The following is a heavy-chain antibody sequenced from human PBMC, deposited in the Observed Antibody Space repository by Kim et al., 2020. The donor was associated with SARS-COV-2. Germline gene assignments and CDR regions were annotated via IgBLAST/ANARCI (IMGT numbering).Heavy chain of an antibody. V-gene: IGHV4-4*02. CDR1: GGSISSSNW. CDR3: ARAGTVLRYFDWPLIQDV. D-gene: IGHD3-9*01. Sequence: SETLSLTCAVSGGSISSSNWWSWVRQPPGKGLEWIGEIYHSGSTNYNPSLKSRVTISVDKSKNQFSLKLSSVTAADTAVYYCARAGTVLRYFDWPLIQDVWGQGTTVTVSS. CDR2: IYHSGST. J-gene: IGHJ6*02.